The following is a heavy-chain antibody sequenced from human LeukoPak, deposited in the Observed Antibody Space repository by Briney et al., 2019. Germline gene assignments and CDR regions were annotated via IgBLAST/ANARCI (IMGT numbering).Heavy chain of an antibody. CDR2: IHSSGST. V-gene: IGHV4-4*07. CDR3: ARGIATITQDSFDV. D-gene: IGHD1-26*01. Sequence: PSETLSRTCTVSGSSFSNYYWSWIRQSAGKGLEWIGRIHSSGSTNFNPSLRSRVTMSADTSKHQFSLWLTSVTAADTALYYCARGIATITQDSFDVWGLGTMVTVSS. J-gene: IGHJ3*01. CDR1: GSSFSNYY.